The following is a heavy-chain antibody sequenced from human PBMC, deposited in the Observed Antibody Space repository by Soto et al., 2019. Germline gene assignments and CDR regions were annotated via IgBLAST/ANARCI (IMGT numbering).Heavy chain of an antibody. CDR1: GYTFTTYY. Sequence: QVQLVQSGAEVKKPGASVKVSCKASGYTFTTYYMHWVRQAPGQGLEWMGIINPSVGSTTYAQRFQGRVTMTRDTSTSTVYMELSSLRSEDTAVYYCARGTIFGVVLPDYWGQGTLVTVSS. CDR3: ARGTIFGVVLPDY. J-gene: IGHJ4*02. D-gene: IGHD3-3*01. V-gene: IGHV1-46*01. CDR2: INPSVGST.